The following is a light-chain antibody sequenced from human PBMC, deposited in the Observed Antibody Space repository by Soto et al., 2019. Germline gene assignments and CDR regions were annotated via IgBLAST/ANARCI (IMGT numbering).Light chain of an antibody. V-gene: IGKV1-39*01. Sequence: DIQMTQSPSSLSASVGDRVTIACRASQSLGTYLHWYQHKPGKAPKLLIYAASNLQSGVSSRFSGSGSGTDFTLTISSLQPEDFATYFGQQTYSALGTFGQGTKVEMK. CDR3: QQTYSALGT. CDR1: QSLGTY. CDR2: AAS. J-gene: IGKJ1*01.